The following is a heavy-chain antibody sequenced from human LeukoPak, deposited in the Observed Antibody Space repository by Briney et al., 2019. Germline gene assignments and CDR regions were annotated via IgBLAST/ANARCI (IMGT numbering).Heavy chain of an antibody. V-gene: IGHV4-4*07. CDR2: IYTSEST. D-gene: IGHD3-22*01. J-gene: IGHJ4*02. Sequence: KPSETLSLTCTVSGGSISSYYWSWIRQPAGKGLEWIGRIYTSESTNYNPSLKSRVTMSVDTSKNQFSLKLSSVTAADTAVYYCARGPYYYDSSGYYYYWGQGTLVTVSS. CDR1: GGSISSYY. CDR3: ARGPYYYDSSGYYYY.